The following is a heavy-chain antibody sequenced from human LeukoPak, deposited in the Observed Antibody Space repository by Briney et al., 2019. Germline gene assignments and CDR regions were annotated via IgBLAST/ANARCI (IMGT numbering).Heavy chain of an antibody. CDR3: AREGYYSGMDV. V-gene: IGHV3-21*01. J-gene: IGHJ6*02. Sequence: SVKGRFTIARDNAKNSLYLQVNSLRAEDTAVYYCAREGYYSGMDVWDQGTTVTVSS.